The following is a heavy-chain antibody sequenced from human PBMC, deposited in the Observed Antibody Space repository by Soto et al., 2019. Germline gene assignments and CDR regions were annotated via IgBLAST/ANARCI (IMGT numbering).Heavy chain of an antibody. CDR1: GXXXSSYA. V-gene: IGHV3-23*01. D-gene: IGHD3-10*01. Sequence: EVQLLESGGGLVQPGGSLRLSCAASGXXXSSYAMSWVRQAPGKGLEWVSAISGSGGSTYYADSVKGRFTISNDNSKNTLYLQMNSLRAEDTAVYYCAKVYDGAIGGWYFDLWGRGTLVTVSS. CDR3: AKVYDGAIGGWYFDL. J-gene: IGHJ2*01. CDR2: ISGSGGST.